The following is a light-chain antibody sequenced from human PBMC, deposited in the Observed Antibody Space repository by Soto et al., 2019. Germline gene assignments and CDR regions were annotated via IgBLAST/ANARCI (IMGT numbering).Light chain of an antibody. CDR1: SSDVGNYNY. Sequence: SDLTQPPSASGSPGQSVTISCTGTSSDVGNYNYVSWYQQHPGKAPKLMIYEVFKRPSGVPDRFSGSKSGNTASLTVSGLQAEDEADYYCSSYAGSNNYVFGTGTRSPS. CDR3: SSYAGSNNYV. J-gene: IGLJ1*01. CDR2: EVF. V-gene: IGLV2-8*01.